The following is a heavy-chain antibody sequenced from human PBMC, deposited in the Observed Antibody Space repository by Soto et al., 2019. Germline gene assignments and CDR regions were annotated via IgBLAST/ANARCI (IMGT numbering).Heavy chain of an antibody. CDR2: VEYSGST. D-gene: IGHD3-22*01. Sequence: PSETLSLTCSVSGDSISSGDYYWSWIRQPPGRGLEWIGYVEYSGSTYYNPSLRSRVTISVDSSKNQFSLKLDSVTAADTAVYYCARLGGYYQAFDSWGQGTLVTVS. CDR3: ARLGGYYQAFDS. CDR1: GDSISSGDYY. J-gene: IGHJ4*02. V-gene: IGHV4-30-4*01.